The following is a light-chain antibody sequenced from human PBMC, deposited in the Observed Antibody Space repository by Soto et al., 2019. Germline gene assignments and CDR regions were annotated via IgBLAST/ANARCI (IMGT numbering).Light chain of an antibody. Sequence: QSVLTQPASVSGAPGQSTTISCTGTSGDIVSYNRVSWYQQHPGKAPKLIIYEVTYRPSGVSNRFSRSKSGNTASLTISGLQAEDEAEYYCSSYTNINTRACVFGTGPKVAVL. V-gene: IGLV2-14*01. CDR3: SSYTNINTRACV. CDR2: EVT. CDR1: SGDIVSYNR. J-gene: IGLJ1*01.